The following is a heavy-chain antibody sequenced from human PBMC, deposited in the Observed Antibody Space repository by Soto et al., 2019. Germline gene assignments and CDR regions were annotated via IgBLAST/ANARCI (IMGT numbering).Heavy chain of an antibody. J-gene: IGHJ4*02. Sequence: EVQLEESGGGLIKPGESLTLSCAASDFILSDAWMKWVRQAPGKGLEWVGRIKSNAHGGTTDYAAPLKGRFTILSDDSKNTLYLQMNSLQTEDTAMYYCASYRDSSGLRRYDCWGQGALVTVSS. CDR1: DFILSDAW. D-gene: IGHD3-22*01. CDR2: IKSNAHGGTT. V-gene: IGHV3-15*07. CDR3: ASYRDSSGLRRYDC.